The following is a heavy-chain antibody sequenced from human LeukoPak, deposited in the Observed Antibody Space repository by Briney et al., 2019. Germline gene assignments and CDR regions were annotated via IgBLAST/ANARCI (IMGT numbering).Heavy chain of an antibody. CDR1: GFTFSDYA. J-gene: IGHJ4*02. D-gene: IGHD1-26*01. CDR3: ARDQGGPSADHYFGY. Sequence: PGGSLRLSCAASGFTFSDYAMHWVRQAPGKGLEWVAVISYDGSNKYYADSVKGRFTISRDNSKNTLYLQMNSLRAEDTAVYHCARDQGGPSADHYFGYWGQGTLVTVSS. V-gene: IGHV3-30-3*01. CDR2: ISYDGSNK.